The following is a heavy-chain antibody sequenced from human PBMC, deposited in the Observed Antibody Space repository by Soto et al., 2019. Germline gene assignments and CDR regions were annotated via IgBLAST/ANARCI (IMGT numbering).Heavy chain of an antibody. J-gene: IGHJ4*02. CDR2: INSDGSST. CDR3: ARNAAKGDY. CDR1: GFTFSSYW. D-gene: IGHD6-13*01. Sequence: PGGSLRLSCAASGFTFSSYWMHWVRQVPGKGLVWVSRINSDGSSTTYADSVKGRFTISRDNAKNTLYLQMNSLRAEDTAAYYCARNAAKGDYWGQGTLVTVSS. V-gene: IGHV3-74*01.